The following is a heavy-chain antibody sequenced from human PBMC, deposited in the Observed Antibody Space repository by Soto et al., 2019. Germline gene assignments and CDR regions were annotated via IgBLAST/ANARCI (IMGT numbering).Heavy chain of an antibody. V-gene: IGHV4-34*01. CDR3: ARGPLKLRRDGYNYIDY. Sequence: SETLSLTCAVYGGSFIGYYWSWIRQPPGKGLEWIGEINHSGSTNYNPSLKSRVTISVDTSKNQFSLKLSSVTAADTAVYYCARGPLKLRRDGYNYIDYWGQGTLVTVSS. CDR2: INHSGST. CDR1: GGSFIGYY. J-gene: IGHJ4*02. D-gene: IGHD5-12*01.